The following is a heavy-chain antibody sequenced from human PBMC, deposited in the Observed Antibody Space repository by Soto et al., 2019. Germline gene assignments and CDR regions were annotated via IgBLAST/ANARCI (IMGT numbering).Heavy chain of an antibody. Sequence: GGSLSLSCAASGFTFSSYWMHWVRQVPGKGLVWVSVIYSGDNTYYADSVKGRFTISRDNSKNTLYLQMTSLRAEDTAVYYCVRPFLGDYTMTKTSDNWGQGTLVTVSS. D-gene: IGHD4-17*01. CDR2: IYSGDNT. V-gene: IGHV3-66*04. J-gene: IGHJ4*02. CDR3: VRPFLGDYTMTKTSDN. CDR1: GFTFSSYW.